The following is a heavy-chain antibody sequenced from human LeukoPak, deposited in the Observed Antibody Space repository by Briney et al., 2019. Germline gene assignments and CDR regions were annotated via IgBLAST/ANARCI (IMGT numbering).Heavy chain of an antibody. J-gene: IGHJ6*03. D-gene: IGHD5-18*01. V-gene: IGHV4-59*01. CDR2: IYYSGST. CDR1: GFPLSSYA. CDR3: ARTTEGGYTYDYFYYYYMDV. Sequence: GSLRLSCAVSGFPLSSYAMSWIRQPPGKGLEWIGYIYYSGSTNYNPSLKSRVTISVDTSKNQFSLKLSSVTAADTAVYYCARTTEGGYTYDYFYYYYMDVWGKGTTVTISS.